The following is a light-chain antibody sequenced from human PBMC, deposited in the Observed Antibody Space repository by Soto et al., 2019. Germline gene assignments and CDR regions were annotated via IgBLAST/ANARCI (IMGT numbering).Light chain of an antibody. J-gene: IGKJ5*01. CDR1: QSAGTN. Sequence: ELLMPRSPVTLTVSPAERSAVFCRASQSAGTNLAWYQQKPGQAPRLLIHGAFTRATGIPARFSGSGSGTEFTLTISSLQSEDFAVFYCQQYNQWPITFGQGTRRRL. CDR2: GAF. V-gene: IGKV3-15*01. CDR3: QQYNQWPIT.